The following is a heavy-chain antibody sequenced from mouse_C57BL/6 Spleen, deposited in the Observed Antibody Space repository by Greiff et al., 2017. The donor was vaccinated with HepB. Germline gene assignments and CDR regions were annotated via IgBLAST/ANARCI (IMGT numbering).Heavy chain of an antibody. CDR1: GYTFTDHT. CDR3: ARDPRQLSGAMDY. Sequence: VQLQQSDAELVKPGASVKISCKVSGYTFTDHTIHWMKQRPEQGLEWIGYIYPRDGSTKYNEKFKGKATLTADKSSSTAYMQLNRLTSEDSAVYFCARDPRQLSGAMDYWGQGTSVTVSS. V-gene: IGHV1-78*01. J-gene: IGHJ4*01. CDR2: IYPRDGST. D-gene: IGHD3-2*02.